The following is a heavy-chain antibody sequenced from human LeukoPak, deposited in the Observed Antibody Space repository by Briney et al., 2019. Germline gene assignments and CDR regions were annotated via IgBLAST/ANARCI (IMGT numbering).Heavy chain of an antibody. Sequence: GGSPWLSCAASGFTFSNFAMNWVRQAPGKGLEWVSTISGSGGSTYYADSVKGRFTISRDNSKNTLYLQMNSLRAEDTAVYYCAKMVHTEQWLVPFDYWGQGTLVTVSS. V-gene: IGHV3-23*01. CDR3: AKMVHTEQWLVPFDY. D-gene: IGHD6-19*01. CDR1: GFTFSNFA. CDR2: ISGSGGST. J-gene: IGHJ4*02.